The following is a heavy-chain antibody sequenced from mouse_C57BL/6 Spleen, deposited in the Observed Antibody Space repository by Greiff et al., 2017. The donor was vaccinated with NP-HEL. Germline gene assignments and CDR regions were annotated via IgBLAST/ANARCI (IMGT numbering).Heavy chain of an antibody. CDR1: GYTFTSYW. CDR3: ARGDSSGYGYAMDY. V-gene: IGHV1-50*01. D-gene: IGHD3-2*02. CDR2: IDPSDSYT. J-gene: IGHJ4*01. Sequence: QVQLQQSGAELVKPGASVKLSCKASGYTFTSYWMQWVKQRPGQGLEWIGEIDPSDSYTNYNQKFKGKATLTVDTSSSTAYMQLSSLTSEDSAVYYCARGDSSGYGYAMDYWGQGTSVTVSS.